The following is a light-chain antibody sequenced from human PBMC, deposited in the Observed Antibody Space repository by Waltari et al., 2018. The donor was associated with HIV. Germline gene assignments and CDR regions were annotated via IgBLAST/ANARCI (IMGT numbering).Light chain of an antibody. V-gene: IGKV3-20*01. CDR3: QQYGSSPRT. CDR2: GAS. J-gene: IGKJ1*01. Sequence: EIVLTQSPGTLYLSPGERATLSCRASQSVSSNYLAWYQHKPGQAPRLLIYGASSRATGIPDRFSGSGSGTDFTLTISRLEPEDFAVYYCQQYGSSPRTFGLGTKVEIK. CDR1: QSVSSNY.